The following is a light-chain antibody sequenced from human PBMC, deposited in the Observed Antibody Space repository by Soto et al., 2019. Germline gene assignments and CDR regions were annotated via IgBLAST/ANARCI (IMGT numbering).Light chain of an antibody. CDR2: EVT. J-gene: IGLJ3*02. CDR3: SSYSTTTTPQWV. CDR1: SGDIGSYNR. V-gene: IGLV2-14*01. Sequence: QSVLTQPASVSGSPGQSITISCTGTSGDIGSYNRVSWYQQHPGKAPKLIIYEVTDRPSGVSNRFSASKSGNTASLTISGLQAEDEADYYCSSYSTTTTPQWVFGGGTKLTVL.